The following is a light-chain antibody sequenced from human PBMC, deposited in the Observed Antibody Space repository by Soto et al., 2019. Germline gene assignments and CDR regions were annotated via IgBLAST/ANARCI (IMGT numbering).Light chain of an antibody. Sequence: IVLTQSPATLSLSPGERATLSCRASQSVGNSLAWYQERPGQAPRLLIYDASKRATDIPARFSGSGSGTDFTLTISSLQPEDFATYYCQQHNSYPLTFGGGTKVDIK. J-gene: IGKJ4*01. CDR3: QQHNSYPLT. CDR2: DAS. CDR1: QSVGNS. V-gene: IGKV3-11*01.